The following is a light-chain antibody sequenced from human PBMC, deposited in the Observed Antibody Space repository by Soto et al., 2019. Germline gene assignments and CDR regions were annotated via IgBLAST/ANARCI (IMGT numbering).Light chain of an antibody. J-gene: IGLJ1*01. CDR2: DVS. CDR3: SSYTTSNTRKRV. CDR1: SSDVGGYNY. Sequence: QSVLTQPASVSGSPGQSITISCTGTSSDVGGYNYVSWYQHHPGKAPKLMIYDVSKRPSGVSNRFSGSKSGNTASLTISGLQPADEADYYCSSYTTSNTRKRVFGTGTKLTVL. V-gene: IGLV2-14*03.